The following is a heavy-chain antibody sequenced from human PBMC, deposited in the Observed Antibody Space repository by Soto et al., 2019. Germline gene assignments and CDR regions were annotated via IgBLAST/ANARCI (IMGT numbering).Heavy chain of an antibody. CDR2: IYYSGST. J-gene: IGHJ5*02. Sequence: SETLSLTCSVSGGSTSSYYWSWIRQPPGKGLEWIGYIYYSGSTDYSPSLKSRVTMSIDTSKNQVSLKLTSVTAADTAVYYCARSVFPWGQGTLVTVSS. V-gene: IGHV4-59*12. CDR3: ARSVFP. CDR1: GGSTSSYY.